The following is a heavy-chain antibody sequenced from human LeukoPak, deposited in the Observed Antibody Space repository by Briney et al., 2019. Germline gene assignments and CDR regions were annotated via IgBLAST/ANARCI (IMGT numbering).Heavy chain of an antibody. CDR1: GYSFTSYW. Sequence: GESLKISCKGSGYSFTSYWIGWVRQMPGKGLEWMGIIYPGDSDTRYSPSFQGQVTISADKSISTAYLQWSSLKASDTAMYYCALPMWPPLSAVDYWGQGTLVSVSS. CDR2: IYPGDSDT. CDR3: ALPMWPPLSAVDY. J-gene: IGHJ4*02. V-gene: IGHV5-51*01. D-gene: IGHD3-10*02.